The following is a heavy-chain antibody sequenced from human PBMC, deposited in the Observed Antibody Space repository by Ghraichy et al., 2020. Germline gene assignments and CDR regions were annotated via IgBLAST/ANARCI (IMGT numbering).Heavy chain of an antibody. Sequence: GGSLRLSCAASGFTFDDYGMSWVRQAPGKGLEWVSGINWNGGSTGYADSVKGRFTISRDNTKNSLYLQMNSLRAEDTALYYCARGYCSGGSCYSGGNFDYWGQGTLVTVSS. J-gene: IGHJ4*02. CDR1: GFTFDDYG. V-gene: IGHV3-20*04. CDR3: ARGYCSGGSCYSGGNFDY. D-gene: IGHD2-15*01. CDR2: INWNGGST.